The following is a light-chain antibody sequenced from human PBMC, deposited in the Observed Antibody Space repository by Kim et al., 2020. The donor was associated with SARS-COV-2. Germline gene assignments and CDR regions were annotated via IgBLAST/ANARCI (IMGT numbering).Light chain of an antibody. CDR1: KLGDKY. CDR2: QVN. CDR3: QAWDSRTHNYV. Sequence: SYELTQPPSVSVSPGQTASITCSGYKLGDKYVSWYQQKPDQSPVVVIYQVNQRPSGIPERFSGSNSGNTATLTISGTQAMDEADYHCQAWDSRTHNYVFG. J-gene: IGLJ1*01. V-gene: IGLV3-1*01.